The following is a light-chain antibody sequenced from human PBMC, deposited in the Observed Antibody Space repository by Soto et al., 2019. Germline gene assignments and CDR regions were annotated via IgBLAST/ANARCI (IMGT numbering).Light chain of an antibody. CDR3: QTWGTGFVI. V-gene: IGLV4-69*01. CDR1: SAHSSYT. J-gene: IGLJ2*01. CDR2: LNSDGSH. Sequence: QPVLTQSPSASASLGASVNLSCTLSSAHSSYTIAWHQQQPEKGPRYLMKLNSDGSHSKGDGIPDRFSGSSSGAARYLTSSRLESEDEADYYCQTWGTGFVIFGGGTKLTVL.